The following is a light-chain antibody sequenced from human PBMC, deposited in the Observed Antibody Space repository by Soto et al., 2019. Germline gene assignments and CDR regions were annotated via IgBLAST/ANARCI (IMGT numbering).Light chain of an antibody. V-gene: IGKV3-11*01. CDR2: DAS. CDR3: HQRQYWPPIT. J-gene: IGKJ5*01. Sequence: SPSTLSVSQRERATLSCRASQSVSSNLAWYQQKPVQAPRLLISDASNRATGIPARFSGSGSGTDFTLTISSLEPEDFAVYYCHQRQYWPPITFGQGRLLEVK. CDR1: QSVSSN.